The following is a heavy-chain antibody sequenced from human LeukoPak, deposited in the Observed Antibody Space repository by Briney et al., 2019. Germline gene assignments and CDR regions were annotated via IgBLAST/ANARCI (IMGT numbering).Heavy chain of an antibody. J-gene: IGHJ4*02. D-gene: IGHD5-18*01. Sequence: SETLSLTCTVPGGSISSYYWSWIRQPPGKGLEWIGYIYYSGSTNYNPSLKSRVTISVDTSKNQFSLKLSSVTAADTAVYYCARARGYSYGHNFDYWGQGTLVTVSS. CDR1: GGSISSYY. CDR2: IYYSGST. CDR3: ARARGYSYGHNFDY. V-gene: IGHV4-59*01.